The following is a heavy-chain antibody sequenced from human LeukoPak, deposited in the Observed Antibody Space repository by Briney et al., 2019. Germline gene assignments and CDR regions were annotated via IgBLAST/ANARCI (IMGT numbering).Heavy chain of an antibody. CDR3: AKDLGFGYYYYGMDV. J-gene: IGHJ6*04. CDR2: ISYDGSNK. V-gene: IGHV3-30*18. CDR1: GFTFSSYG. D-gene: IGHD3-10*01. Sequence: GRSLRLSCAASGFTFSSYGMHWVRQAPGKGLEWVAVISYDGSNKYYADSVKGRFTISRDNSKNTLYLQMNSLRAEDTAVYYCAKDLGFGYYYYGMDVWGEGTTVTVSS.